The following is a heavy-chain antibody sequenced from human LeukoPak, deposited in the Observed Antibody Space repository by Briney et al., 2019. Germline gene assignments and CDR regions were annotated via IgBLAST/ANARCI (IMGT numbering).Heavy chain of an antibody. Sequence: PGGSLRLSCAASGFTFSSYAMSWVRQAPGKGLGWVSAISGSGGSTYYADSVKGRFTISRDNSKNTLYLQMNSLRAEDTAVYYCAKDYGDYGDSFDYWGQGTLVTVSS. V-gene: IGHV3-23*01. J-gene: IGHJ4*02. CDR3: AKDYGDYGDSFDY. CDR1: GFTFSSYA. D-gene: IGHD4-17*01. CDR2: ISGSGGST.